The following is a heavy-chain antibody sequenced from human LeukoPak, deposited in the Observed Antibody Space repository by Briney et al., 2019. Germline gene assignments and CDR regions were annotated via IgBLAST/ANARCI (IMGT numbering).Heavy chain of an antibody. V-gene: IGHV4-39*07. CDR1: GDSISSSNYY. CDR3: ARSGFGATNIYSYFDY. Sequence: SETLSLTCTVSGDSISSSNYYWGWIRQPPGKGLEWIGTIYYSGNTYYNPSLKSRVTISVDTSKNQFSLKLSSVAAADTAVYYCARSGFGATNIYSYFDYWGQGTLVTVSS. J-gene: IGHJ4*02. D-gene: IGHD1-26*01. CDR2: IYYSGNT.